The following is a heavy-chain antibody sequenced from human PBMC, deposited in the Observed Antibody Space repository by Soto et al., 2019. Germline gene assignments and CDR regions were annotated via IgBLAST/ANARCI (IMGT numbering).Heavy chain of an antibody. D-gene: IGHD5-18*01. CDR1: GYTFTGYY. J-gene: IGHJ6*02. Sequence: ASVKVSCKASGYTFTGYYMHWVRQAPGQGLEWMGWINPNSGGTNYAQKFQGRVTMTRDTSISTAYMERSRLRSDDTAVYYGARDSAPTAMGSYYYYYYGMDVWGQGTTVTVYS. CDR3: ARDSAPTAMGSYYYYYYGMDV. CDR2: INPNSGGT. V-gene: IGHV1-2*02.